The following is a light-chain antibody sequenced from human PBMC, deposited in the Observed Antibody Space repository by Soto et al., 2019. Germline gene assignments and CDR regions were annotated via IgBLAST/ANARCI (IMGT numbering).Light chain of an antibody. J-gene: IGLJ1*01. V-gene: IGLV2-14*01. CDR1: SSDVGGYNY. Sequence: SVLTEAASVSGAPGRARPISCTGTSSDVGGYNYVSWYQQHPGKAPKLMIYDVSNRPSGVSNRFSGSKSGNTASLTISGLQAEDEADYYGSSYTSSSTYVFGTGTKVTVL. CDR2: DVS. CDR3: SSYTSSSTYV.